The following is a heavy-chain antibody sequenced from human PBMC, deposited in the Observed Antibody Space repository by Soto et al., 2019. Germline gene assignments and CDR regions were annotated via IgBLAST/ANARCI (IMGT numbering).Heavy chain of an antibody. V-gene: IGHV1-18*01. Sequence: QVQLVQSGDEVKKPGASVKVSCKASGYIFVNYGIAWVRQAPGQGLEWMGWISPYTGNTHSATKIQGRLTMTTDTSTSTAYMDLGSLKSDDTAVYYCVMVDNYVTPTPQDVGGQGTTVTVSS. CDR3: VMVDNYVTPTPQDV. D-gene: IGHD3-16*01. J-gene: IGHJ6*02. CDR2: ISPYTGNT. CDR1: GYIFVNYG.